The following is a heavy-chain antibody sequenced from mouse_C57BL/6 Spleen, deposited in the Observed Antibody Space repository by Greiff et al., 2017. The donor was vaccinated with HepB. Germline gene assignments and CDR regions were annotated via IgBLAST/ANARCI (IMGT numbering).Heavy chain of an antibody. V-gene: IGHV3-6*01. CDR1: GYSITSGYY. D-gene: IGHD1-1*01. CDR3: ARGFITTVVPYYFDY. J-gene: IGHJ2*01. CDR2: ISYDGSN. Sequence: EVQLQESGPGLVKPSQSLSLTCSVTGYSITSGYYWNWIRQFPGNKLEWMGYISYDGSNNYNPSLKNRISITRDTSKNQFFLKLNSVTTEDTATYYCARGFITTVVPYYFDYWGQGTTLTVSS.